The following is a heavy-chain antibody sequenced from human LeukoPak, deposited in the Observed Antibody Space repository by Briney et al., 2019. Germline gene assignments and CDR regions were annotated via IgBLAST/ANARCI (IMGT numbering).Heavy chain of an antibody. D-gene: IGHD3-9*01. CDR2: ISGSGGGT. V-gene: IGHV3-23*01. CDR1: GFTFSSYA. J-gene: IGHJ1*01. CDR3: VPDWLLCEYFHH. Sequence: PGGSLRLSCAASGFTFSSYAMSWVRQAPGKGLEWVSSISGSGGGTHYADSAKGRFTISRDNSKNTLYLQMNSLIAEDTAVSYCVPDWLLCEYFHHWRQGTMVTVSS.